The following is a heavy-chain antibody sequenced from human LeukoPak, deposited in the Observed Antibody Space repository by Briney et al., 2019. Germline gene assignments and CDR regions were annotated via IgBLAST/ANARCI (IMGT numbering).Heavy chain of an antibody. Sequence: GGSLRLSCAASGNYWMHWVRQAPGKGLVWVSHINSDGSWTGYADSVKGRFTISKDDAKNTVYLQMNNLRAEDTAVYYCVSFYETYWGRGTLVTVSS. J-gene: IGHJ4*02. CDR3: VSFYETY. CDR1: GNYW. CDR2: INSDGSWT. D-gene: IGHD2-2*01. V-gene: IGHV3-74*01.